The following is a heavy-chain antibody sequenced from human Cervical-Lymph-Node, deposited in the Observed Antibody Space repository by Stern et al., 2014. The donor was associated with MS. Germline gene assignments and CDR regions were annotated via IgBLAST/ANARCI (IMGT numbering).Heavy chain of an antibody. V-gene: IGHV3-15*01. CDR2: IKTKTEGGTA. CDR3: TTDRFRRGLGDYYYGMDV. D-gene: IGHD2-21*01. J-gene: IGHJ6*02. Sequence: EVQLVESGGDLVKPGGSLRLSCAASGFIFNNAWMTWVRQAPGKGLEWVGRIKTKTEGGTAESATSVRGRFTISRDDSKNTVYLQMNSLKNEDTAIYYCTTDRFRRGLGDYYYGMDVWGQGTTVIVSS. CDR1: GFIFNNAW.